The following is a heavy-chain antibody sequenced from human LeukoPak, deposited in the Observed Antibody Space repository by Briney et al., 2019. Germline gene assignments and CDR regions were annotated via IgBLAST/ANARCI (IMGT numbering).Heavy chain of an antibody. J-gene: IGHJ6*02. Sequence: ASVKVSCKASGYTFTSYDINWVRQATGQGLEWMGWISAYNGNTNYAQKLQGRVTMTTDTSTSTAYMELRSLRSDDTAVYYCARTSEGWNYYYYGMDVWGQGTTVTVSS. D-gene: IGHD3-3*01. CDR3: ARTSEGWNYYYYGMDV. V-gene: IGHV1-18*01. CDR1: GYTFTSYD. CDR2: ISAYNGNT.